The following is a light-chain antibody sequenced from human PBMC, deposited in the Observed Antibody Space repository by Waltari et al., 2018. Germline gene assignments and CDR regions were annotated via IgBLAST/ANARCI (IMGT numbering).Light chain of an antibody. CDR1: QSISTW. V-gene: IGKV1-5*03. CDR2: KAS. CDR3: QEYEGESWT. Sequence: DIQMTQSPSILSASVGDRVTITCRASQSISTWLAWYQQKPGKAPKLLIYKASSLQNGGPSRFSGIGSWTEFTLTVISRQPDHFTTYCCQEYEGESWTFGQGTKVEIK. J-gene: IGKJ1*01.